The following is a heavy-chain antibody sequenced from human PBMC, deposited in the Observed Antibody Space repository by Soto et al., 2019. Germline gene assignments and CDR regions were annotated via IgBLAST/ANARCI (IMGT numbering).Heavy chain of an antibody. CDR1: GFTFSSYG. J-gene: IGHJ6*02. CDR3: ARGEVLRYFDWSPKLGMDV. V-gene: IGHV3-33*01. D-gene: IGHD3-9*01. Sequence: QVQLVESGGGVVQPGRSLRLSCAASGFTFSSYGMHWVRQAPGKGLEWVAVIWYDGSNKYYADSVKGRFTISRDNSKNTLYLQMNSLGAEDTAVYYCARGEVLRYFDWSPKLGMDVWGQGTTVTVSS. CDR2: IWYDGSNK.